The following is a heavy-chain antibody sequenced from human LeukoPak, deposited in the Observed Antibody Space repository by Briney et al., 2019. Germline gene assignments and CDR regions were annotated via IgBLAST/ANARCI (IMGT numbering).Heavy chain of an antibody. Sequence: SESLSLTCSVSGASVNDYFWSWIRQAPGRGLEWLGQVYSGGAAEYNPSLKGRVTISLDASTNKVSLSLRSATPADTAVYFCAREIVLMMSDAASPYFMDVWGRGTTVTVAS. J-gene: IGHJ6*03. CDR3: AREIVLMMSDAASPYFMDV. CDR1: GASVNDYF. D-gene: IGHD3-16*01. CDR2: VYSGGAA. V-gene: IGHV4-59*02.